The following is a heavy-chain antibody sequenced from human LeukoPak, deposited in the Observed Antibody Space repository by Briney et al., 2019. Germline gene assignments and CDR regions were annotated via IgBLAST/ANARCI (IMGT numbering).Heavy chain of an antibody. V-gene: IGHV1-18*04. CDR2: ISAYNGNT. CDR3: AIIAAAGSFDY. CDR1: GYTFTSYG. Sequence: GASVKVSCKASGYTFTSYGISWVQQAPGQGLEWMGWISAYNGNTNYAQKLQGRVTMTTDTSTSTAYMELRSLRSDDTAVYYCAIIAAAGSFDYWGQGTLVTVSS. J-gene: IGHJ4*02. D-gene: IGHD6-25*01.